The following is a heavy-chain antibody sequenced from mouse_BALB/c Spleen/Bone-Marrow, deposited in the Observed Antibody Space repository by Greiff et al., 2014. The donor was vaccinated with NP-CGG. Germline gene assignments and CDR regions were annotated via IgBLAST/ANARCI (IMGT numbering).Heavy chain of an antibody. D-gene: IGHD2-12*01. J-gene: IGHJ4*01. Sequence: VQLQQSGAELVKPGASVKLSCKASGFTFTSYCMHWVKQRPGQGLEWIGKINPTNGRPNYNGKFKYKATLTADKSSSTAYMQLSSLMSEDSAVYYYARTIESYDCAIDYWGQGTTVTVSS. CDR3: ARTIESYDCAIDY. CDR1: GFTFTSYC. CDR2: INPTNGRP. V-gene: IGHV1-53*01.